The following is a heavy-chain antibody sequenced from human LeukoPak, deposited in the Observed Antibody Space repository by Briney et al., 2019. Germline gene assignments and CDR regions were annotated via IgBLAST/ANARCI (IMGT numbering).Heavy chain of an antibody. CDR2: ISYDGSNK. D-gene: IGHD3-22*01. CDR1: GFTFSYYT. J-gene: IGHJ4*02. Sequence: PGRSLRPSHAASGFTFSYYTMHCVHQAPRKWLEWVAVISYDGSNKYYADSVKGRFTISRDNSKNTLYLQMNSLRAEDTAVYYCARVLNYYDSSGYYFSYWGQGTLVTVSS. CDR3: ARVLNYYDSSGYYFSY. V-gene: IGHV3-30-3*01.